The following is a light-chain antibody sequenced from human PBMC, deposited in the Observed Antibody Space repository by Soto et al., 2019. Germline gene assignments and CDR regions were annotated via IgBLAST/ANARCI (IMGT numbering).Light chain of an antibody. Sequence: QSVLTQPPSVSGTPGQRVIISCSGSRFNIGSNFVYWYQQFPGTAPKLLIYRNDQRPSGVPLRFSGSKSGNSASLAISGLRSEDEADYYCATWDDSLSGAVFGGGTQLTV. CDR2: RND. CDR3: ATWDDSLSGAV. V-gene: IGLV1-47*01. CDR1: RFNIGSNF. J-gene: IGLJ7*01.